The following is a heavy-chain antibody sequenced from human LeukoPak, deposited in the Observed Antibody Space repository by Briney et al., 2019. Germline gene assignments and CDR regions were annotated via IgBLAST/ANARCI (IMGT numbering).Heavy chain of an antibody. V-gene: IGHV4-34*01. CDR3: ARGLELLWFGELLPAGWFDP. Sequence: SETLSLTCAVYGGSFSGYYWSWIRQPPGKGLEWIGEINHSGSTNYNPSLKSRVTISVDTSKNQFSLKLSSVTAADTAVYYCARGLELLWFGELLPAGWFDPWGQGTLVTVSS. CDR2: INHSGST. D-gene: IGHD3-10*01. J-gene: IGHJ5*02. CDR1: GGSFSGYY.